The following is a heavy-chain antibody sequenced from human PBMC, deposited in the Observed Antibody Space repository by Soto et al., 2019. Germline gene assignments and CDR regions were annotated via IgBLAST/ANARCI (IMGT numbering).Heavy chain of an antibody. D-gene: IGHD2-21*01. J-gene: IGHJ4*02. CDR1: GYTFTSFP. Sequence: GASVKVACKASGYTFTSFPVSWVRQAPGQGLEWMGSITSHNGRTEYAQKFQGRVTMTRDTSTSTVYMELKSLRFDDTAVYYCARERLEALKNRLPYFDNCGKGSLVTVSS. V-gene: IGHV1-18*04. CDR2: ITSHNGRT. CDR3: ARERLEALKNRLPYFDN.